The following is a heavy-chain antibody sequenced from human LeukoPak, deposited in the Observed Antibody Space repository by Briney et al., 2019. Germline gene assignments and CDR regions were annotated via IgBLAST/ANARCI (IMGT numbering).Heavy chain of an antibody. J-gene: IGHJ4*02. Sequence: PGGSLRLSCAATGFTFSNYAIHWGRQAPGKGLEWVAFISDDGSRQHYADSVKGRFTISRDNSKNTLNLQMNSLRAEDTAVYYCARSTSSEYDIYHFDYWGQGTLVTVSS. CDR2: ISDDGSRQ. V-gene: IGHV3-30-3*01. CDR1: GFTFSNYA. CDR3: ARSTSSEYDIYHFDY. D-gene: IGHD3-9*01.